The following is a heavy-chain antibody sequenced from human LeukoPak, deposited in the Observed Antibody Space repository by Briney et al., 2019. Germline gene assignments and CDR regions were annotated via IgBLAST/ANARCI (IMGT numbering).Heavy chain of an antibody. J-gene: IGHJ6*02. D-gene: IGHD4-17*01. CDR1: GFTFSSYS. V-gene: IGHV3-48*04. CDR3: ARGAGYGDYASPYYYYGMDV. Sequence: GGSLRLSCAASGFTFSSYSMNWVRQAPGKGLEWVSYISSSRSTTYYADSVKGRFTISRDNAKNSLYLQMNSLRAEDTAVYYCARGAGYGDYASPYYYYGMDVWGQGTTVTVSS. CDR2: ISSSRSTT.